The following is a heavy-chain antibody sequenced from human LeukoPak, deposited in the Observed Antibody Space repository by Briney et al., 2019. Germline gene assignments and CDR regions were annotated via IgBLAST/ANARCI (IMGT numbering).Heavy chain of an antibody. V-gene: IGHV1-2*02. CDR2: INPNSGAT. Sequence: ASVKVSCKASGYTFTAYYMHWARQAPGQGLEWMGWINPNSGATHYVPKFQGRVTMTRDTSISTAYMELSRLRSDDTALYYCATIPAWGQGTLVTVSS. J-gene: IGHJ5*02. CDR1: GYTFTAYY. D-gene: IGHD2-2*01. CDR3: ATIPA.